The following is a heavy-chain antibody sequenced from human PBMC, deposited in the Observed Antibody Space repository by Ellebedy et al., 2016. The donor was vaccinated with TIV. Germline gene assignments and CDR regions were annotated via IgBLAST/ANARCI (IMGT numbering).Heavy chain of an antibody. J-gene: IGHJ4*02. D-gene: IGHD3-9*01. V-gene: IGHV3-23*01. Sequence: PGGSLRLSCAASGFTFSGYAMSWVRQTPGKRLEWVSGINSRGGTTSYADSVKGRFTISRDNAKNTLYLEMNSLRVDDTAVYYCARQFDQPARWGQGTLVTVSS. CDR2: INSRGGTT. CDR1: GFTFSGYA. CDR3: ARQFDQPAR.